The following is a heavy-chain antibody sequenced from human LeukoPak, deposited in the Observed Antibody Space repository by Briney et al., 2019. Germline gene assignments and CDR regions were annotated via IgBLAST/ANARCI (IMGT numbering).Heavy chain of an antibody. Sequence: GGSLRLSCAASGFTFSSYGMHWVRQAPGKGLEWVAVISYDGSNKYYADSVKGRFTISRDNSKNTLYLQMNSLRAEDTAVYYCARDIAAVAVFDYWGQGTLVTVSS. J-gene: IGHJ4*02. CDR2: ISYDGSNK. CDR3: ARDIAAVAVFDY. CDR1: GFTFSSYG. V-gene: IGHV3-30*03. D-gene: IGHD6-13*01.